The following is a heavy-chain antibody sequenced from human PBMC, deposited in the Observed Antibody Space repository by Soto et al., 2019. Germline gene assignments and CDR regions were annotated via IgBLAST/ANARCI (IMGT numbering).Heavy chain of an antibody. CDR3: ARDRLLDTTARKLEY. J-gene: IGHJ4*02. D-gene: IGHD1-1*01. CDR2: LSYDGSSE. V-gene: IGHV3-30*03. CDR1: GFTFSTYG. Sequence: QVQLVESGGGAVQPGRSLRLSCAASGFTFSTYGMHWVRQAPGKGLEWVALLSYDGSSEYYADSVKGRFTISRDNSKNTLYLQMNSLRAEDTAVYFCARDRLLDTTARKLEYWGQGTLVTVS.